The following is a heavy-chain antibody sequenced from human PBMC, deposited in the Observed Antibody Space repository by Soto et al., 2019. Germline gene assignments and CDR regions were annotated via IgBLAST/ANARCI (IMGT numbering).Heavy chain of an antibody. J-gene: IGHJ6*02. V-gene: IGHV3-9*01. Sequence: EVQLVESGGGLVQPGRSLRLSCAASGFTFDDYAMHWVRQAPGKGLEWVSGISWNSGSIDYADSVKGRFTISRDNAKNSLYLPMNTLRAEDTALYYCAKDKSYYYSGMDVWGQGTTVTVSS. CDR3: AKDKSYYYSGMDV. CDR1: GFTFDDYA. CDR2: ISWNSGSI.